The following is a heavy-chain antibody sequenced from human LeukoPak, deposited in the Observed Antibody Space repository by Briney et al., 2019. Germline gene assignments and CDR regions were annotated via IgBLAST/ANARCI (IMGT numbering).Heavy chain of an antibody. CDR1: GFTFSSYG. Sequence: GGSLRLSCAASGFTFSSYGMHWVRQAPGKGLEWVAVISYDGSNKYYADSVKGRFTISRDNSKNTLYLQMNSLRAEDTAVYYCGKVWNWNHPELDYWGQGTLVTVSS. CDR2: ISYDGSNK. V-gene: IGHV3-30*18. J-gene: IGHJ4*02. CDR3: GKVWNWNHPELDY. D-gene: IGHD1-14*01.